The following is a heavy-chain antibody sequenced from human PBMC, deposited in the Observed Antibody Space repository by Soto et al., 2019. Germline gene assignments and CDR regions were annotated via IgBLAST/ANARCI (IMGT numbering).Heavy chain of an antibody. V-gene: IGHV3-48*01. D-gene: IGHD2-21*01. CDR2: ISSGSSTI. J-gene: IGHJ6*03. CDR3: ARDLFPRGGPYYYYYMDV. CDR1: GFTFSSYS. Sequence: PGGSLRLSCAASGFTFSSYSMNWVRQAPGKGLEWVSYISSGSSTIYYADSVKGRFTISRENAKNSLYLQMNSLRAEDTAVSYCARDLFPRGGPYYYYYMDVWGKGTTVTVSS.